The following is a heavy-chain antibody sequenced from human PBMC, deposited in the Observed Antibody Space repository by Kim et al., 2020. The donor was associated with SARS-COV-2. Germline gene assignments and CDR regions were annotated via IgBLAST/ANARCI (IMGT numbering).Heavy chain of an antibody. V-gene: IGHV3-74*01. CDR1: GFTFSDSW. CDR2: IDWGGSTT. Sequence: GGSLRLSCVASGFTFSDSWMHWVRQVPGKGLVWVSRIDWGGSTTNYADSVRGRFTITRDNARNTLYLQMNSLRAEDTAVYHCVGDRTSCDWGQGTLVTVSS. CDR3: VGDRTSCD. J-gene: IGHJ4*02.